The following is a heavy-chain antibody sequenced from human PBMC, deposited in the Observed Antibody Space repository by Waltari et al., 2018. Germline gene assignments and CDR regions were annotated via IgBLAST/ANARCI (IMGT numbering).Heavy chain of an antibody. D-gene: IGHD6-13*01. V-gene: IGHV4-31*03. CDR1: GGSISSGGYS. CDR2: IYYSGST. Sequence: QVQLQESGPGLVKPSQTLSLTCTVSGGSISSGGYSWRWIRQHPGKGLEWIGYIYYSGSTYYNPSLKSRVTISVDTSKNQFSLKLSSVTAADTAVYYCARPRIAAAGLDAFDIWGQGTMVTVSS. CDR3: ARPRIAAAGLDAFDI. J-gene: IGHJ3*02.